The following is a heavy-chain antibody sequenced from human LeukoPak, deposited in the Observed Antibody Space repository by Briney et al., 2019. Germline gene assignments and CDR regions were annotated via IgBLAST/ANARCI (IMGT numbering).Heavy chain of an antibody. Sequence: SETLSLTCAVYGGSFSGYYWSWIRQPPGKGLEWIGEINHSGSTNYNPSLKSRVTISVDTSKNQFSLKLSSVTAADTAVYYCARDQYNWNYGGFDYWGQGTLVTVSS. CDR2: INHSGST. J-gene: IGHJ4*02. CDR3: ARDQYNWNYGGFDY. CDR1: GGSFSGYY. D-gene: IGHD1-7*01. V-gene: IGHV4-34*01.